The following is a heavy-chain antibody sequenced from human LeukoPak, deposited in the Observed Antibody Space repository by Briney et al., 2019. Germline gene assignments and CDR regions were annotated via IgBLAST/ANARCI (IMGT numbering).Heavy chain of an antibody. CDR3: VRDLDLGGYSSFEY. Sequence: GGSLRLSCAASGFTFSSYFWMHWVRQGPGKGLVWVSRIKSDGSSSTYADSVKGRFTISRDNAKNSLYLQMNTLRAEDTAVYYCVRDLDLGGYSSFEYWGQGTVVTVSS. D-gene: IGHD4-23*01. V-gene: IGHV3-74*01. J-gene: IGHJ4*02. CDR2: IKSDGSSS. CDR1: GFTFSSYFW.